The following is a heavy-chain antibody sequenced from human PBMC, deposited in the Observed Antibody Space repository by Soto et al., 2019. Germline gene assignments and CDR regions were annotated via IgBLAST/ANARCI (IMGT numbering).Heavy chain of an antibody. D-gene: IGHD6-6*01. CDR3: ARMKGQLVPYYFDY. Sequence: LSLTFTVSGGSVSSGSYYWSWIRQPPGKGLEWIGYIYYSGSTNYNPSLKSRVTISVDTSKNQFSLKLSSVTAADTAVYYCARMKGQLVPYYFDYWGQGTLVTVSS. V-gene: IGHV4-61*01. CDR1: GGSVSSGSYY. CDR2: IYYSGST. J-gene: IGHJ4*02.